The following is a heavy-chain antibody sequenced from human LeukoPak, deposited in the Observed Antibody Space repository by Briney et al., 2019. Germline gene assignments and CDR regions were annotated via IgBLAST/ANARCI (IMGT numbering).Heavy chain of an antibody. V-gene: IGHV1-69*04. Sequence: SVKVSCKASGGTFSSYAISWVRQAPGQGLEWMGRIIPILGIANYAQKFQGRVTITADKSTSTAYMELSSLRSEDTAVYYCARAPNYYDSSGYYSGAFDIWGQGTMVTVSS. CDR2: IIPILGIA. CDR3: ARAPNYYDSSGYYSGAFDI. D-gene: IGHD3-22*01. J-gene: IGHJ3*02. CDR1: GGTFSSYA.